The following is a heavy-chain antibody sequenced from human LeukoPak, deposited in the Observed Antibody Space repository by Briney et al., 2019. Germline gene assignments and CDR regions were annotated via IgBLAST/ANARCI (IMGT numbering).Heavy chain of an antibody. Sequence: GGSLRPSCAASGFTFYTYAMSWVRQAPGKGLEWVSAISGRGDSTNYADSVKGRFTISRDNSKNTLYLQMNSLGAEDTAVYYCAKGRRDGHNFDFDYWGQGTLVTVSS. CDR1: GFTFYTYA. J-gene: IGHJ4*02. D-gene: IGHD5-24*01. CDR2: ISGRGDST. V-gene: IGHV3-23*01. CDR3: AKGRRDGHNFDFDY.